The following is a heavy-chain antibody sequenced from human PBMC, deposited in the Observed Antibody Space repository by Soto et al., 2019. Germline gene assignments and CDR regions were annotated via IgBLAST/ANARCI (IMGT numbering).Heavy chain of an antibody. CDR1: GFTFSSYA. Sequence: GGSLRLACAASGFTFSSYAMSWVRQAPGKGLEWVSAISGSGGSTYYADSVKGRFTISRDNSKNTLYLQMNSLRAEDTAVYYCAKVRVCSGGSCYSSRYNAFDIWGQGTMVTVSS. J-gene: IGHJ3*02. CDR2: ISGSGGST. CDR3: AKVRVCSGGSCYSSRYNAFDI. D-gene: IGHD2-15*01. V-gene: IGHV3-23*01.